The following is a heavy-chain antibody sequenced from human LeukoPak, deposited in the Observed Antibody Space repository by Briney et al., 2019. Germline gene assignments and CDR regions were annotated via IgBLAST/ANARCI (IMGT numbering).Heavy chain of an antibody. J-gene: IGHJ3*02. V-gene: IGHV4-34*01. CDR2: INHSGGT. CDR3: ARWYDFWSGGLAFDI. Sequence: SETLSLTFAVYGVSLSGYYWGWIRQSPGKGLEWIGEINHSGGTSYNPSLKSRLTMSVDTSKNQFFLKLSSVTAADTAMYYCARWYDFWSGGLAFDIWGQGTMVTVSS. D-gene: IGHD3-3*01. CDR1: GVSLSGYY.